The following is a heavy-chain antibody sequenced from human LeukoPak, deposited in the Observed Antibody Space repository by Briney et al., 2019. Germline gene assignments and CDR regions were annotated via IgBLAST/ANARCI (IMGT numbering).Heavy chain of an antibody. J-gene: IGHJ4*02. CDR3: ARDDDYNPLVH. D-gene: IGHD4/OR15-4a*01. V-gene: IGHV1-18*01. CDR2: ISTNNGDT. Sequence: ASVKVSCKASGGTFSSYAISWVRQAPGQGLERMGWISTNNGDTKYGKKFQGRVIMTTDTSTSTAYMEVRSLRSDDTAVYYCARDDDYNPLVHWGQGTLVTVSS. CDR1: GGTFSSYA.